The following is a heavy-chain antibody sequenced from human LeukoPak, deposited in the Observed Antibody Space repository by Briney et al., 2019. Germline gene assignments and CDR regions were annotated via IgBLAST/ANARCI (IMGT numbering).Heavy chain of an antibody. V-gene: IGHV3-23*01. J-gene: IGHJ4*02. D-gene: IGHD3-22*01. Sequence: GGSLRLSCAASGFTFSSYAMSWVRQAPGEGLEWVALIGSSTGTIYYADPVKGRFTISRDNSKNTLYLQMISLRADDTAVYFCAKGSGGYYYSGTDYWGQGTLVTVSS. CDR3: AKGSGGYYYSGTDY. CDR1: GFTFSSYA. CDR2: IGSSTGTI.